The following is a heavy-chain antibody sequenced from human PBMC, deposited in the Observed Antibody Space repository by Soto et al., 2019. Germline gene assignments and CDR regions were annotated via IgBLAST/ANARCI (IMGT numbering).Heavy chain of an antibody. Sequence: QVQLVQSGAEVKKPGSSVRISCEVSGDSLTSYTFTWVRQAPGQGLEWMGRVIPIQGKADYALKIQDRVTISADKSKTTFYMELRTLRLDDTAVYYCAKSLLFVNRAYMDFLGKATTVTVSS. D-gene: IGHD2-21*01. V-gene: IGHV1-69*02. CDR3: AKSLLFVNRAYMDF. CDR1: GDSLTSYT. J-gene: IGHJ6*03. CDR2: VIPIQGKA.